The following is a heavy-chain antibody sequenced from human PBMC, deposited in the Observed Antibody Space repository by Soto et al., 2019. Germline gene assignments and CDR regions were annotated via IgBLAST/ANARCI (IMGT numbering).Heavy chain of an antibody. J-gene: IGHJ4*02. V-gene: IGHV1-18*01. Sequence: QVKLVQSGTEVKKPGASVKVSCKASGYSFGTSGISWVRQAPGQGLEWMGWISAYNGNTNYDQKLQDRDTMTTDTSTKTAYLELRSLRSDDTAVYYCARAGQYYDSSGYANWGQGTLVTVSS. CDR1: GYSFGTSG. D-gene: IGHD3-22*01. CDR2: ISAYNGNT. CDR3: ARAGQYYDSSGYAN.